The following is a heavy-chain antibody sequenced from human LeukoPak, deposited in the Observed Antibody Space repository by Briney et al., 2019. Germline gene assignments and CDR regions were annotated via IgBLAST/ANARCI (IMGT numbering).Heavy chain of an antibody. D-gene: IGHD2/OR15-2a*01. J-gene: IGHJ6*02. CDR2: ISSSSSTI. CDR1: GFTFSSYS. CDR3: ARDTPPFNYGMDV. V-gene: IGHV3-48*04. Sequence: GGSLRLSCAASGFTFSSYSMNWVRQAPGKGLEWVSYISSSSSTIYYADSVKGRFTISRDNAKNSLYLQMNSLRAEDTAVYYCARDTPPFNYGMDVWGQGTTVTVSS.